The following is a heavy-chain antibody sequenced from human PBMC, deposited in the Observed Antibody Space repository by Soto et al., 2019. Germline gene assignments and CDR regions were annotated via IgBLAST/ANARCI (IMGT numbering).Heavy chain of an antibody. CDR3: AKESGNRLDP. V-gene: IGHV3-11*01. J-gene: IGHJ5*02. CDR1: GLTFGDYY. CDR2: ITSSGTFT. Sequence: GGSLRLSCAASGLTFGDYYVSWIRQAPGKGLEWISFITSSGTFTHYADSVQGRFSISRDNTKNSVYLQMNSLTAEDTAVYYCAKESGNRLDPWGHGTLVTVSS. D-gene: IGHD1-26*01.